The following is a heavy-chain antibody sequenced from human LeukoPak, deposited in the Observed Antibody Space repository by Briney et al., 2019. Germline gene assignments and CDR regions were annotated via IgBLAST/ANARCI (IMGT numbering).Heavy chain of an antibody. CDR1: GGSISSYY. V-gene: IGHV4-39*01. CDR2: IYYSGST. D-gene: IGHD6-6*01. Sequence: SETLSLTCTVSGGSISSYYWGWIRQPPGKGLEWIGSIYYSGSTNYNPSLKSRVTISVDTSKNQFSLKLSSVTAADTAVYYCARHGRQLVLRWFDPWGLGTLVTVSS. CDR3: ARHGRQLVLRWFDP. J-gene: IGHJ5*02.